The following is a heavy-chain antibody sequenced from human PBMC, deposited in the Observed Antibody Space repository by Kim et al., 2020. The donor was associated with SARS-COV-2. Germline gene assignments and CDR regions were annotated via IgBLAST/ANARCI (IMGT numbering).Heavy chain of an antibody. V-gene: IGHV4-59*01. CDR3: STGLWCGYFENTNRFDP. CDR2: ISNSGST. J-gene: IGHJ5*02. Sequence: SETLSLTCTVSGGSISRYYWSWIRQPPGKGLEWIGYISNSGSTSYNPSLKRRVTISLDTSKNKFSLNLTSVPAADTAVYYCSTGLWCGYFENTNRFDPWG. CDR1: GGSISRYY. D-gene: IGHD3-3*01.